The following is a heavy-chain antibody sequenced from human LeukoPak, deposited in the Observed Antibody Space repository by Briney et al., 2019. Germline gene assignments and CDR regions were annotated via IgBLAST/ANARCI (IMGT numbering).Heavy chain of an antibody. V-gene: IGHV3-7*01. J-gene: IGHJ3*02. CDR3: ARDPGFSAFDI. Sequence: EGSLRLSCAASGFTFRNYWVTWVRQAPGKGLELVASTNQDGSEKYHVDSVKGRFTISRDNDKNSLHLQMNSLRAEDTAVYYCARDPGFSAFDIWGQGAVVTVSS. CDR2: TNQDGSEK. CDR1: GFTFRNYW.